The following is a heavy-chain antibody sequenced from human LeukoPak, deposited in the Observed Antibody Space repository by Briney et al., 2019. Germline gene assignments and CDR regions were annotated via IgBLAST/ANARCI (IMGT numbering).Heavy chain of an antibody. CDR3: ARARGYYDSSGYYYLREFDY. V-gene: IGHV1-69*13. D-gene: IGHD3-22*01. CDR1: GYTFTSSV. J-gene: IGHJ4*02. CDR2: IIPIFGTA. Sequence: ASVKVSCKASGYTFTSSVISWVRQAPGQGLEWMGGIIPIFGTANYAQKFQGRVTITADESTSTAYMELSSLRSEDTAVYYCARARGYYDSSGYYYLREFDYWGQGTLVTVSS.